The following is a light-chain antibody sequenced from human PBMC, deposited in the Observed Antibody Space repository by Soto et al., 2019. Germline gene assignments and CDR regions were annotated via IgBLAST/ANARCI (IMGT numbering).Light chain of an antibody. V-gene: IGKV3-15*01. CDR1: QSVSRN. CDR2: GAS. CDR3: QQYNGWPPWT. J-gene: IGKJ1*01. Sequence: EIVMTQSPVTLSVSPGERATLSCRASQSVSRNLAWYQQKPGQAPRLLIYGASTRATDIPDRFSGSGSGTEFTLTISSLQSEDFAIYYCQQYNGWPPWTFGQGTKVDIK.